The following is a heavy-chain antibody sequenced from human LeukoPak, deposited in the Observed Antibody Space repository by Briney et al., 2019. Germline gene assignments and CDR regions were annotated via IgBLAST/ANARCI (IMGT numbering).Heavy chain of an antibody. D-gene: IGHD3-10*01. CDR2: ISSSSSYI. Sequence: GGSLRLSCAASGFTFSSYSMNWVRQAPGKGLEWVSSISSSSSYIYYADSVKGRFTISRDNAKNSLYLQMNSLRAEDTAAYYCARGWFGELSFFDYWGQGTLVTVSS. CDR3: ARGWFGELSFFDY. V-gene: IGHV3-21*01. J-gene: IGHJ4*02. CDR1: GFTFSSYS.